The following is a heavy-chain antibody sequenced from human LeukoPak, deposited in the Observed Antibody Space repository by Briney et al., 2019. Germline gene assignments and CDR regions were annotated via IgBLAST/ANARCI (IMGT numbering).Heavy chain of an antibody. CDR2: INSDESST. CDR3: ARGSSTAYYRFLDY. J-gene: IGHJ4*02. V-gene: IGHV3-74*01. CDR1: GFTFSTYW. D-gene: IGHD3-9*01. Sequence: GGSLRLSCAASGFTFSTYWMHWVRQAPGKGLVWVSRINSDESSTTYADSVKGRFTISRDNAKNTLYLQMNSLRAEDTAVYYCARGSSTAYYRFLDYWGQGTLVTVSS.